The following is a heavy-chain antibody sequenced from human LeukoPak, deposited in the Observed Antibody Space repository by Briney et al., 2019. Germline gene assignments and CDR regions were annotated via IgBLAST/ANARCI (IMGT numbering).Heavy chain of an antibody. CDR3: ARETTMVPGDY. CDR1: GGSISSYY. J-gene: IGHJ4*02. Sequence: PSETLSLTCTVSGGSISSYYWSWIRQPPGKGLEWIGYIYYSGSINYNPSLKSRVTISVDTSKNQFSLKLSSVTAADTAVYYCARETTMVPGDYWGQGTLVTVSS. D-gene: IGHD3-10*01. V-gene: IGHV4-59*01. CDR2: IYYSGSI.